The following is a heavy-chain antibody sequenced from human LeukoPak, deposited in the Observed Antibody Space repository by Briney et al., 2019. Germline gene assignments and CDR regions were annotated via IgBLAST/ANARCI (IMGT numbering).Heavy chain of an antibody. CDR3: EREGD. J-gene: IGHJ4*02. D-gene: IGHD1-26*01. CDR2: IYKSGSN. V-gene: IGHV4-38-2*02. CDR1: GYFISRGYY. Sequence: SETLSLTCNVSGYFISRGYYWGWHRQPPGKGLEWIGRIYKSGSNDYNPSLKSRVTRSVDTSKNQFSLRLSSVTAADTAVYYCEREGDWGQGTLVTVSS.